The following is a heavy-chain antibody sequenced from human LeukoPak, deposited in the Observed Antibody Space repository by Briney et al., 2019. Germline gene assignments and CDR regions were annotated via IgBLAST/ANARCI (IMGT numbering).Heavy chain of an antibody. CDR1: GFTFSSYW. Sequence: GGSLKLSCAASGFTFSSYWMHWVRQAPGKGLVWVSRINSDGSITNYADSLKGRFTISRDNAKNTLYLQMNSLRAEDTAVYYCPRVNLGYYDRSGLLTDYWRQGTLVTVS. V-gene: IGHV3-74*01. CDR2: INSDGSIT. CDR3: PRVNLGYYDRSGLLTDY. J-gene: IGHJ4*02. D-gene: IGHD3-22*01.